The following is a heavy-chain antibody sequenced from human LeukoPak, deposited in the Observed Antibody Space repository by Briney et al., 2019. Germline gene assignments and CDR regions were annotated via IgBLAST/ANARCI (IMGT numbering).Heavy chain of an antibody. D-gene: IGHD2-2*01. CDR1: GYTFTSYY. CDR2: INPSGGST. Sequence: ASVKVSCKASGYTFTSYYMHWLRQAPGQGLEWMGIINPSGGSTSYAQKFQGRVTMTRDTSTSTVYMELSSLRSEDTAVYYCARTYCSSTSCYPFDYWGQGTLVTVSS. J-gene: IGHJ4*02. CDR3: ARTYCSSTSCYPFDY. V-gene: IGHV1-46*03.